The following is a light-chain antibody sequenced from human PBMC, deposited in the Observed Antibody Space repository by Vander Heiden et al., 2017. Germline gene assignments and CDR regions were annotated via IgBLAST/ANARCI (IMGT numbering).Light chain of an antibody. CDR1: SSNIGAGYD. J-gene: IGLJ2*01. CDR3: QSVDSSLREV. CDR2: RNS. V-gene: IGLV1-40*01. Sequence: QSVLTQPPPVSGAPGQRLTISCTGSSSNIGAGYDVHWYQQPPETALKLRIFRNSNWPSGVPDRFSGSRSGNSESLAITGLQAEEAADYYCQSVDSSLREVFGGGTKLTVL.